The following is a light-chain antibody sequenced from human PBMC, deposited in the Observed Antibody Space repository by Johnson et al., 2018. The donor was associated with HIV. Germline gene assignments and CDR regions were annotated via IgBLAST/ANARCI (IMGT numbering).Light chain of an antibody. V-gene: IGLV1-51*02. CDR2: ENN. CDR3: GTWDSSLSAGGV. Sequence: QSVLTQPPSVSAAPGQKVTISCSGSSSNIGNNYVSWYQQLPGTAPKLLIYENNKRPSGIPYRFSGSKSGTSATLVITGLQTGDEADYYCGTWDSSLSAGGVFGTGTKVTVL. CDR1: SSNIGNNY. J-gene: IGLJ1*01.